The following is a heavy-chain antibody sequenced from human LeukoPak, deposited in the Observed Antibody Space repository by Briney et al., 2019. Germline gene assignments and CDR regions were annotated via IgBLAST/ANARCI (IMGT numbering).Heavy chain of an antibody. J-gene: IGHJ4*02. CDR3: ARGSRTPLRHFDY. V-gene: IGHV3-21*01. Sequence: GGSLRLSCAASGFTVSDSTMNWVRQAPGKGLEWVSSISGSEKYINIADSVKGRFTISRDNAKNSLYLQMNSLRAEDTAVYYCARGSRTPLRHFDYWGQGTLVTVSS. CDR1: GFTVSDST. D-gene: IGHD5-12*01. CDR2: ISGSEKYI.